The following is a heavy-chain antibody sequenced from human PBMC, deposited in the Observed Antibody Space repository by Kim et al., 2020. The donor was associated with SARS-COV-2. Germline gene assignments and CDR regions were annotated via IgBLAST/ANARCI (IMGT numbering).Heavy chain of an antibody. V-gene: IGHV4-39*07. CDR3: AKAKGSGTSYDAFDI. J-gene: IGHJ3*02. Sequence: SETLSLTCTVSGGSISSSSYYWGWIRQPPGKGLEWIGSIYYSGSTYYNPSLKSRVTISVDTSKNQFSLKLNSVTAADTAVYYCAKAKGSGTSYDAFDIWGQGTMVTVSS. D-gene: IGHD3-10*01. CDR1: GGSISSSSYY. CDR2: IYYSGST.